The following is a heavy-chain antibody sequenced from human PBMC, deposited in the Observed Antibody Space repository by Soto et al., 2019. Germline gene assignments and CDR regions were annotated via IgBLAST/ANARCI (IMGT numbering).Heavy chain of an antibody. Sequence: QVQLQESGPGLVKPSQTLSLTCTVSGGSISSGDYYWSWIRQPPGKGLEWIGYIYYSGSTYYNPSLKSRVTISVDPYKIPFSLKLSSVTAAHTAVYYCARDSPARAAAGPYWGQGTLVTVSS. J-gene: IGHJ4*02. V-gene: IGHV4-30-4*01. CDR1: GGSISSGDYY. CDR3: ARDSPARAAAGPY. CDR2: IYYSGST. D-gene: IGHD6-13*01.